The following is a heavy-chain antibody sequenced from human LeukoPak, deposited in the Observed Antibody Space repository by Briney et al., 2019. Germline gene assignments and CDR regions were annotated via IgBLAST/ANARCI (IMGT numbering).Heavy chain of an antibody. D-gene: IGHD4-17*01. Sequence: PGVSLRLSCAASGFTFSDHYVDWVRQAPGKGLEWVGRSRNKANSYTTLYAASVTGRFTISRDDSKNSVYLQMSSLKTEDTAVYYCARDLLMTTVDYWGQGTLVTVSS. V-gene: IGHV3-72*01. CDR1: GFTFSDHY. J-gene: IGHJ4*02. CDR3: ARDLLMTTVDY. CDR2: SRNKANSYTT.